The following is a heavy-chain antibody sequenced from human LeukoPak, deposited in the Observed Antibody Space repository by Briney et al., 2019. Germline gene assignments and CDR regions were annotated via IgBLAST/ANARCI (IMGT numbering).Heavy chain of an antibody. Sequence: PSETLSLTCSVSGDSITYFYWSWLRQAAGKGLEWIGYIYYSGSTNYKPSLKSRVTISVETSKNQFSLKLRSVTAADTAVYYCARVTGYMIEDYFDYWGQGTLVTVSS. D-gene: IGHD3-22*01. CDR2: IYYSGST. V-gene: IGHV4-59*01. J-gene: IGHJ4*02. CDR1: GDSITYFY. CDR3: ARVTGYMIEDYFDY.